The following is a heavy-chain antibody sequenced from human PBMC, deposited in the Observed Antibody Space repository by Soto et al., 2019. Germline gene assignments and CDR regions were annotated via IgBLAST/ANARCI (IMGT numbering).Heavy chain of an antibody. J-gene: IGHJ4*02. D-gene: IGHD6-19*01. CDR3: AKTAEAVAGTVYGY. CDR2: IGGGGGRI. V-gene: IGHV3-23*01. Sequence: PGGSLRLSCAASGFTFTNYAMGWVRQAPGKGLEWVSAIGGGGGRIYYADSVKGRFTISRDNSKNTLYLQMNSLRTEDTAVFYCAKTAEAVAGTVYGYWGQGTLVTVSS. CDR1: GFTFTNYA.